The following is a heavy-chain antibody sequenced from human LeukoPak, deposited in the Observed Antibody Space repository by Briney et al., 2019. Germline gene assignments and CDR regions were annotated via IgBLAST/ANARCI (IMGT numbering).Heavy chain of an antibody. V-gene: IGHV3-23*01. J-gene: IGHJ4*02. CDR1: GFTFSSYG. CDR3: AKDREDGYNAKIDY. D-gene: IGHD5-24*01. Sequence: GGSLRLSCAASGFTFSSYGMTWVRQAPGKGLEWVSGISGSGGSTYYADSVKGRFTISRDNSKNTLYLQMNSLRAEDTAVYYCAKDREDGYNAKIDYWGQGTLVTVSS. CDR2: ISGSGGST.